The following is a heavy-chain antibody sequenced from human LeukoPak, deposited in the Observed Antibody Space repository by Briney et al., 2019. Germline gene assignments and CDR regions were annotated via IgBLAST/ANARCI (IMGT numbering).Heavy chain of an antibody. CDR1: GGSIRSYH. Sequence: SETLSLTCSVSGGSIRSYHWSWIRQPPGKGLEWIGHIYNSGSTNYNPSFRSRVTISGDTSKSPFSLDLSSVTAADTAVYYCARHGRRYCAFHIWGQGTMVTVSS. CDR2: IYNSGST. CDR3: ARHGRRYCAFHI. J-gene: IGHJ3*02. V-gene: IGHV4-59*08. D-gene: IGHD1-1*01.